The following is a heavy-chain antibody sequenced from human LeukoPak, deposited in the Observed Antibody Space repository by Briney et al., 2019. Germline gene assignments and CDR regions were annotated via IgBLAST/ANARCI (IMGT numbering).Heavy chain of an antibody. Sequence: GESLKISCKGSGYSFTSYWIGWVRQMPGKGLEWMGIIYPGDSDTRYNPSFQGQVTISADKSISTAYLQWSSLKASDTAMYYCARQFEGIAAAGTLNWFDPWGQGTLVTVSS. J-gene: IGHJ5*02. CDR1: GYSFTSYW. D-gene: IGHD6-13*01. CDR2: IYPGDSDT. CDR3: ARQFEGIAAAGTLNWFDP. V-gene: IGHV5-51*01.